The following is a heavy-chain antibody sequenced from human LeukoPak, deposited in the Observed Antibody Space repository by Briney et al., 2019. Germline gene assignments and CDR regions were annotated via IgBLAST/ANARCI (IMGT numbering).Heavy chain of an antibody. Sequence: GGSLRLSCAASGFTLSSHAMSWVRQAPGKGLEWVSAISGSGGSTYYADSVKGRFTISRDNSKNTLYLQMNSLRAEDTAVYYCAKEALAYCGGDCLIHFDYWGQGTQVTVSS. J-gene: IGHJ4*02. V-gene: IGHV3-23*01. CDR1: GFTLSSHA. CDR2: ISGSGGST. D-gene: IGHD2-21*02. CDR3: AKEALAYCGGDCLIHFDY.